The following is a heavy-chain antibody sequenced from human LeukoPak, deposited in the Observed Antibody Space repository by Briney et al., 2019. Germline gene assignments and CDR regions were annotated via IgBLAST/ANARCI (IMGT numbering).Heavy chain of an antibody. J-gene: IGHJ3*02. CDR2: IYYSGST. CDR3: ARHTDDVFDI. CDR1: GGSIRSYY. V-gene: IGHV4-59*08. Sequence: SETLSLTCSVSGGSIRSYYWSWIRQPPGKGLEWIGYIYYSGSTNYNPSLKSRVTISVDTSKKQFSLKLSSVTAADTAVYYCARHTDDVFDIWGQGTMVTVSS.